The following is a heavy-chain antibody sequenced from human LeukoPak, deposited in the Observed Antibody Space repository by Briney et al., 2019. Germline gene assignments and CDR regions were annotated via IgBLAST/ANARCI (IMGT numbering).Heavy chain of an antibody. V-gene: IGHV4-61*02. CDR3: ARALHLRGAAVAGPNWFDP. D-gene: IGHD6-19*01. CDR2: IYTSGST. J-gene: IGHJ5*02. Sequence: SETLPLTCTVSGGSISSGSYYWSWIRQPAGKGLEWIGRIYTSGSTNYNPSLKSRVTMSVDTSKNQFSLKLSSVTAADTAVYYCARALHLRGAAVAGPNWFDPWGQGTLVTVSS. CDR1: GGSISSGSYY.